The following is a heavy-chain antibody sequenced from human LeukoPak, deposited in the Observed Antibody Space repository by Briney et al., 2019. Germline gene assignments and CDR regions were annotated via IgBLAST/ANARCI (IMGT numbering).Heavy chain of an antibody. CDR1: GGSVSGGSYY. V-gene: IGHV4-61*01. CDR2: IYYSGST. J-gene: IGHJ6*04. CDR3: ARDHLWFGASQGHYGMDV. D-gene: IGHD3-10*01. Sequence: SETLSLTCTVSGGSVSGGSYYWSWIRQPPGKGLEWIGYIYYSGSTKYNPSLKSRVTISVDTSKNQFSLKLSSVTAADTAVYYCARDHLWFGASQGHYGMDVWGKGTTVTVSS.